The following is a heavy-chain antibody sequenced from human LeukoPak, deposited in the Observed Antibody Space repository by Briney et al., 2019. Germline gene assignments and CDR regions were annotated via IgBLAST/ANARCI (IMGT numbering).Heavy chain of an antibody. Sequence: GGSLRLSCAASGFSFSNYGIHWVRQAPGKGLEWVAVISNDGSNKYYADSVKGRFTISRDNSENTLYLQMNSLRAEDTAVYYCAKETGRWELEWGQGTLVTVSS. V-gene: IGHV3-30*18. CDR3: AKETGRWELE. J-gene: IGHJ4*02. D-gene: IGHD1-26*01. CDR1: GFSFSNYG. CDR2: ISNDGSNK.